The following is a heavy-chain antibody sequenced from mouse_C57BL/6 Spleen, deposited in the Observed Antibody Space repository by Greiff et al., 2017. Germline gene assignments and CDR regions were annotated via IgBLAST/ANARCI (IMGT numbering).Heavy chain of an antibody. V-gene: IGHV1-52*01. Sequence: VKLQQPGAELVRPGSSVKLSCKASGYTFTSYWMHWVKQRPIQGLEWIGNIDPSDSETHYNQKFKDKATLTVDKSSSTAYMQLSSLTSEDSAVYYCAREVGGNYFDYWGQGTTLTVSS. J-gene: IGHJ2*01. CDR1: GYTFTSYW. D-gene: IGHD1-3*01. CDR3: AREVGGNYFDY. CDR2: IDPSDSET.